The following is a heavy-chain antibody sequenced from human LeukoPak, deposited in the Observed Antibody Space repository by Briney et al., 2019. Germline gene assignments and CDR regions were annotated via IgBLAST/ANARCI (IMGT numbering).Heavy chain of an antibody. D-gene: IGHD3-22*01. J-gene: IGHJ4*02. V-gene: IGHV1-69*05. CDR1: GGTFSSHA. CDR2: IIPIFGTA. Sequence: SVKVSCKASGGTFSSHAISWVRQAPGQGLEWMGGIIPIFGTANYAQKFQGRVTITTDESTSTAYMELSSLRSEDTAVYYCASTSREYDSSGYQSNFDYWGQGTLVTVSS. CDR3: ASTSREYDSSGYQSNFDY.